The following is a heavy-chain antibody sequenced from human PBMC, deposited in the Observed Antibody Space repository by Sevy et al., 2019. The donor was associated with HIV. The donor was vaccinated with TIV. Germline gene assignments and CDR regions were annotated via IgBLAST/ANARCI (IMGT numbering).Heavy chain of an antibody. V-gene: IGHV4-39*02. Sequence: SETLSLTCTVSGGSISSSSYYWGWIRQPPGKGLEWIGSIYYSGSTYYNPSLKSRVTISVDTSKNQFSLKLSSVTAADTAVYYCAREPEVGVTDYWGQGTLVTVSS. D-gene: IGHD1-26*01. CDR1: GGSISSSSYY. CDR2: IYYSGST. CDR3: AREPEVGVTDY. J-gene: IGHJ4*02.